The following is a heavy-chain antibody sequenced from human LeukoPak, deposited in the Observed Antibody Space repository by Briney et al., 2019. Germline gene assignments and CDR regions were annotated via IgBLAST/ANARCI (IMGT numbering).Heavy chain of an antibody. CDR1: GCGFSRYW. Sequence: GESLQISCKGYGCGFSRYWIGWVRPMPGKGRGWMGIIYPGDSDTRYSPSFQGQVTISADKSISTAYLQWSSLKASDTAMFYCARHSRAFDIWGQGTMVTVSS. CDR3: ARHSRAFDI. CDR2: IYPGDSDT. J-gene: IGHJ3*02. V-gene: IGHV5-51*01.